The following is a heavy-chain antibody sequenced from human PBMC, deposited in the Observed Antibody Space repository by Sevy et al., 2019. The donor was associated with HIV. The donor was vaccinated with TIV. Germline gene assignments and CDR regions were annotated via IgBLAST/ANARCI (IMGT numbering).Heavy chain of an antibody. CDR3: ARMSEDLFFDH. J-gene: IGHJ4*02. CDR2: IYYSGSA. V-gene: IGHV4-59*01. Sequence: SETLSLTCTVSGGSITTYYWSWIRQPPGKGLEWIGYIYYSGSANYNPSLKSRVTISVDTSKNQFSLKLNSVTAADTAIYYCARMSEDLFFDHWGQGILVTVSS. CDR1: GGSITTYY. D-gene: IGHD3-3*01.